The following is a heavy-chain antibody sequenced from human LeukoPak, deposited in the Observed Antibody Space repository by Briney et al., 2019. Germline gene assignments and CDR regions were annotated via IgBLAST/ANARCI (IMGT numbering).Heavy chain of an antibody. Sequence: GASVKVSCKASGGTFSSYAISWVRQAPGQGLEWMGGIIPIFGTANYAQKFQGRVTITADESTSTAYMELSSLRSEDTAVYYCAREFPAAAGKRHGHSRRSYKWFDPWGQGTLVTVSS. D-gene: IGHD6-13*01. J-gene: IGHJ5*02. CDR1: GGTFSSYA. CDR2: IIPIFGTA. V-gene: IGHV1-69*13. CDR3: AREFPAAAGKRHGHSRRSYKWFDP.